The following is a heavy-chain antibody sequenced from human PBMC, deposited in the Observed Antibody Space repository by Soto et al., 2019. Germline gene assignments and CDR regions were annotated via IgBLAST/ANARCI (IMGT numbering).Heavy chain of an antibody. CDR3: APLSVSLSGPYDIHV. J-gene: IGHJ6*02. V-gene: IGHV4-39*01. D-gene: IGHD2-15*01. CDR1: GYSVSSSDYY. CDR2: MLYSGLT. Sequence: PSETLSLTCSVSGYSVSSSDYYWAWIRQPPGKGLGWIGSMLYSGLTYYNPSLKSRVTLSVDTSKNQFSVRLNSVTASDTAVYYCAPLSVSLSGPYDIHVWGQGTTVTVSS.